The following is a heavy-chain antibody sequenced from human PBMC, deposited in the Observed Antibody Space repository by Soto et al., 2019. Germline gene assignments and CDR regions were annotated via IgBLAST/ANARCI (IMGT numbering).Heavy chain of an antibody. Sequence: EVQLLESGGGLVQPGGSLRLSCAASGFTFSSYAMSCVRQAPGKGLEWVSAISGSGGSTYHADSVKGRFTISRDNSKNTLYLQMNSLRAEDTAVYFCAKMKSGSYRPPFDYWGQGILVTVSS. CDR2: ISGSGGST. V-gene: IGHV3-23*01. CDR1: GFTFSSYA. CDR3: AKMKSGSYRPPFDY. D-gene: IGHD1-26*01. J-gene: IGHJ4*02.